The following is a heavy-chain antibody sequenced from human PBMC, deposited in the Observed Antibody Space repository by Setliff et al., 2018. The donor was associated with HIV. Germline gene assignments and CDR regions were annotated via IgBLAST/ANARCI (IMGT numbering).Heavy chain of an antibody. CDR2: ISAYTRNT. Sequence: ASVKVSCKASGYTFTDYYIHRVRQAPGQGLEWMGWISAYTRNTNYAQKVQGRVTITKNTSISTTYMELSSLRSEDTAVYYCARGSRGDYGDYGAFIRYFDLWGRGTLVTVSS. CDR1: GYTFTDYY. CDR3: ARGSRGDYGDYGAFIRYFDL. V-gene: IGHV1-8*03. D-gene: IGHD4-17*01. J-gene: IGHJ2*01.